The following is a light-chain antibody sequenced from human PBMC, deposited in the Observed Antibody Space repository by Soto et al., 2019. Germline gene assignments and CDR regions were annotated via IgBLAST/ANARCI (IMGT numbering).Light chain of an antibody. V-gene: IGLV1-40*01. CDR1: SSNIGAGYE. Sequence: QSVLTQPPSVSAAPGQRVTISCTGSSSNIGAGYEAHWYQQVPGTAPKLLIYENNNRPSGVPDRFSGSKSGTSASLAITGLQAEDEAEYYCQSYDSNLSGYVFGTGTKLTVL. J-gene: IGLJ1*01. CDR2: ENN. CDR3: QSYDSNLSGYV.